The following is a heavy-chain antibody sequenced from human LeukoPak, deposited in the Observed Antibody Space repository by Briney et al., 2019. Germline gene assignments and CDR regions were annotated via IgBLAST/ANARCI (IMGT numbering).Heavy chain of an antibody. J-gene: IGHJ4*02. CDR3: ANFAPDYGGARLYYFGY. CDR2: IKQDGSEK. D-gene: IGHD4-23*01. V-gene: IGHV3-7*01. CDR1: GFTFSSYW. Sequence: PGGSLRLSCAASGFTFSSYWMSWVRQAPGKGLEWVANIKQDGSEKYYVDSVKGRFTISRDNSKNTLYLQMNSLRAEDTAVYYCANFAPDYGGARLYYFGYWGQGTLVTVSS.